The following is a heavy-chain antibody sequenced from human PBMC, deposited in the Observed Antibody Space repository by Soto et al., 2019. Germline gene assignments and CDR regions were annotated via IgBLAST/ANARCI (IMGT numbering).Heavy chain of an antibody. J-gene: IGHJ6*02. CDR2: IVPVFPSV. Sequence: QVQLVQSGAEVKRPGSSVKVSCKASGGAFNNYAIYWVRQAPGQGLEGLGTIVPVFPSVYYAPRFQGRLTITADGSTGTVYMMLTSLKSEDTAVYYCAREMPSAAAAYFYYGLNVWGQGTSVTVSS. V-gene: IGHV1-69*18. CDR1: GGAFNNYA. CDR3: AREMPSAAAAYFYYGLNV. D-gene: IGHD6-13*01.